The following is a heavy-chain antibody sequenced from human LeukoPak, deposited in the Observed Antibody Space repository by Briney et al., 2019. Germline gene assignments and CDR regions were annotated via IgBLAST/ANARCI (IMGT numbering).Heavy chain of an antibody. Sequence: APVKLCRSAAGSTFTRYHIQGVREAPAPGPEGMGWSNSSGGGINYAQKFNGRASITRPTSNTTTYMDLSGLGSDDTAIYYSARKSRVRGYSNDDAFDIWGQGKKVTVSA. CDR3: ARKSRVRGYSNDDAFDI. D-gene: IGHD5-18*01. CDR1: GSTFTRYH. J-gene: IGHJ3*02. CDR2: SNSSGGGI. V-gene: IGHV1-2*02.